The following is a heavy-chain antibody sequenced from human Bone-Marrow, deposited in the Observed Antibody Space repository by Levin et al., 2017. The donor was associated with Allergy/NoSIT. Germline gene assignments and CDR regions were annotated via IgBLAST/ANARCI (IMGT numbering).Heavy chain of an antibody. CDR2: ISYDGSNK. V-gene: IGHV3-30*04. Sequence: PGGSLRLSCAASGFTFSSYAMHWVRQAPGKGLEWVAVISYDGSNKYYADSVKGRFTISRDNSKNTLYLQMNSLRAEDTAVYYCAREVRRWLQLWAFDIWGQGTMVTVSS. CDR3: AREVRRWLQLWAFDI. D-gene: IGHD5-24*01. J-gene: IGHJ3*02. CDR1: GFTFSSYA.